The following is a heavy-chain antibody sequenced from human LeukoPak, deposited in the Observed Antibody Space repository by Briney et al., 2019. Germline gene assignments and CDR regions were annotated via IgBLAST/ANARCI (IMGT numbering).Heavy chain of an antibody. J-gene: IGHJ4*02. CDR1: GFTFTNYA. CDR2: IKQDGSEK. CDR3: ARWYCTSTSCYYDY. D-gene: IGHD2-2*01. Sequence: GGSLRLSCVASGFTFTNYAMSWVRQAPGKGLEWVANIKQDGSEKYYVDSVKGRFTISRDNSKNTLYLQMNRLRADDTAVYYCARWYCTSTSCYYDYWGQGTLVTVSS. V-gene: IGHV3-7*03.